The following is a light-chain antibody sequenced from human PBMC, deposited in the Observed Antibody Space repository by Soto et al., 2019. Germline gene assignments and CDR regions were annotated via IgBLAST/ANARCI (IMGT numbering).Light chain of an antibody. CDR3: QQYNNWPPYT. Sequence: EILMTQSPATLSVSPGERANLSCRASQSVSSSLAWYQQKPGQAPRLLMYDASTRATGIPARFSGSGSGTEFTLTISSLQSEDFAVYYCQQYNNWPPYTFGQGTKLEIK. CDR2: DAS. V-gene: IGKV3-15*01. CDR1: QSVSSS. J-gene: IGKJ2*01.